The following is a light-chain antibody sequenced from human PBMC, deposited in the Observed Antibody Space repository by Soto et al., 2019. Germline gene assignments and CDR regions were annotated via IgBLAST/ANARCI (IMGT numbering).Light chain of an antibody. CDR1: QSVTSYK. Sequence: EIVLTQSPGTLSLSPGVTATLSCRASQSVTSYKIAWYQQKPGQAPRLLIYGAFNRATDIPGRFSGSGSGTDFTLTISRLEPEDFAVYYCQHYHNAPLTFGGGTEVEIK. CDR2: GAF. CDR3: QHYHNAPLT. V-gene: IGKV3-20*01. J-gene: IGKJ4*01.